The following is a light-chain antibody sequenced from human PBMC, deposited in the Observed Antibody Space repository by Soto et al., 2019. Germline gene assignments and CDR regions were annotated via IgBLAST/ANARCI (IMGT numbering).Light chain of an antibody. V-gene: IGLV1-44*01. CDR2: TNN. J-gene: IGLJ1*01. CDR3: ASWDDSLNGYV. CDR1: SSNIGSDT. Sequence: QSVLTQPPSASGTPGQRVTISCSGGSSNIGSDTVNWYQHLPGTAPKLLIYTNNQRPSGVPDRFSGSKSGTSASLTISGLQSEDEAEYYCASWDDSLNGYVFGTGTKVPVL.